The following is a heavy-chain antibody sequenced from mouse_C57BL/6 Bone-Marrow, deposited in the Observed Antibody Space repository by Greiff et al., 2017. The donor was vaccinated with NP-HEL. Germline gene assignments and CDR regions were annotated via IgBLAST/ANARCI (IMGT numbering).Heavy chain of an antibody. CDR1: GYAFSSSW. V-gene: IGHV1-82*01. CDR2: IYPGDGDT. Sequence: QVQLQQSGPELVKPGASVKISCKASGYAFSSSWMNWVKQRPGKGLEWIGRIYPGDGDTNYNGKFKGKATLTADKSSSTAYMQLGSLTSEDSAVYFCAREAYGGYWGFAYWGQGTLVTVSA. D-gene: IGHD2-3*01. CDR3: AREAYGGYWGFAY. J-gene: IGHJ3*01.